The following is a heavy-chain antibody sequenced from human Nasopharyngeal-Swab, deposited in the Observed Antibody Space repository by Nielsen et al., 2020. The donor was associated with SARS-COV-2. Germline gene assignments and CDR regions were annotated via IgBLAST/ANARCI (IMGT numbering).Heavy chain of an antibody. CDR3: AKDLPYYDILTGYYSYYYGMDV. J-gene: IGHJ6*02. CDR1: GFTFSSYA. Sequence: GESLKISCAASGFTFSSYAISWVRQAPGKGLEWVSAISGSGGSTYYADSVKGRFTISRDNSKNTLYLQMNSLRAEDTAVYYCAKDLPYYDILTGYYSYYYGMDVWGQGTTVTVSS. CDR2: ISGSGGST. V-gene: IGHV3-23*01. D-gene: IGHD3-9*01.